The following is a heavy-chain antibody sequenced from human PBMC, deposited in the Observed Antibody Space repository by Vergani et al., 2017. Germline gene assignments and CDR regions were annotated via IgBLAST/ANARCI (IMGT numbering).Heavy chain of an antibody. CDR2: IYYSGST. Sequence: QLQLQESGPGLVKPSETLSLTCTVSGGSISSSSYYWGWIRQPPGKGLEWIGSIYYSGSTYYNPSLKSRVTISVDTSKNQFSLKLSSVTAADTAVYYCATQRWELRVDYWGQGTLVTVSS. V-gene: IGHV4-39*01. CDR1: GGSISSSSYY. J-gene: IGHJ4*02. CDR3: ATQRWELRVDY. D-gene: IGHD1-26*01.